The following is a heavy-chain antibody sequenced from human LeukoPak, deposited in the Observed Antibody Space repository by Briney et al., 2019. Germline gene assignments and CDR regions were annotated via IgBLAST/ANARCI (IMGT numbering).Heavy chain of an antibody. CDR1: GFIFDDYA. V-gene: IGHV3-43*02. Sequence: GGSLRLTCAAPGFIFDDYAIHWVRQAPGKGLEWVSLISGDGGSTFYADSVKGRFTISRDNSKNSLYLQMSSLRSEDTALYYCARESERSGWYDYWGQGTLVTVSS. D-gene: IGHD6-19*01. CDR2: ISGDGGST. J-gene: IGHJ4*02. CDR3: ARESERSGWYDY.